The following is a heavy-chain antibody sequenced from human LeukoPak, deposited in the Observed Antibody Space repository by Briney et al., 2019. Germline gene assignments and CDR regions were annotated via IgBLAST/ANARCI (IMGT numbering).Heavy chain of an antibody. J-gene: IGHJ6*02. CDR3: ARDRSSSWKYYYYYGMDV. CDR1: GYTFTSYY. V-gene: IGHV1-46*01. CDR2: INPSGGST. D-gene: IGHD6-13*01. Sequence: ASVKVSCKASGYTFTSYYMHWVRQAPGQGLEWMGIINPSGGSTSYAQKFQGRVTMTRDTSTSTVYMELSSLRSEDTAVYYCARDRSSSWKYYYYYGMDVWGQGTTVTVSS.